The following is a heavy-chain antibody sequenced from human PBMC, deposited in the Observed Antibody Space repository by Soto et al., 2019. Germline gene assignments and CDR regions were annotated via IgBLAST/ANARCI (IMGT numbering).Heavy chain of an antibody. Sequence: EVQLLESGGGLVQPGGSLRLSCAASGFTFSSYVMSWVRQAPGKGLEWVSAISGSGGSTYYADSVKGRFTISRDNSKNTLYLQMNSLRAEDTAVYYCAKEGRRTVTTSNYMDVWGKGTTVTVSS. V-gene: IGHV3-23*01. CDR1: GFTFSSYV. D-gene: IGHD4-17*01. CDR3: AKEGRRTVTTSNYMDV. J-gene: IGHJ6*03. CDR2: ISGSGGST.